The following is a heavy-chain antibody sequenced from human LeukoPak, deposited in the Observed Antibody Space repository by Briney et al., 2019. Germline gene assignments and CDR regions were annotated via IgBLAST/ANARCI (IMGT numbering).Heavy chain of an antibody. CDR1: GFTFSSYA. D-gene: IGHD4-23*01. Sequence: GGSLRLSCAASGFTFSSYAMHWVRQAPGKGLEWVAVISYDGSNKYYADSVKGRFTISRDNSKNTLYLQMNSLRAEDTAVYYCARDASLAYGGKEGYYFDYWGQGTLVTVSS. CDR2: ISYDGSNK. V-gene: IGHV3-30-3*01. CDR3: ARDASLAYGGKEGYYFDY. J-gene: IGHJ4*02.